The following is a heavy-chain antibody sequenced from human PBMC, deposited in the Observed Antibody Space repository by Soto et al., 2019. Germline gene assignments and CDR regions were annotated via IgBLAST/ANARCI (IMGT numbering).Heavy chain of an antibody. CDR2: INDDGIST. CDR1: GGSVSMYW. V-gene: IGHV3-74*01. Sequence: HPSETLSLTCIVSGGSVSMYWMHWVRQVPGKGPEWVSRINDDGISTNYADSVKGRFTISRDNAKNTLYLQMNALRVEDTAIYYCTRGPRSTSTGTGAFWGQGTLVTVSS. D-gene: IGHD1-1*01. CDR3: TRGPRSTSTGTGAF. J-gene: IGHJ4*02.